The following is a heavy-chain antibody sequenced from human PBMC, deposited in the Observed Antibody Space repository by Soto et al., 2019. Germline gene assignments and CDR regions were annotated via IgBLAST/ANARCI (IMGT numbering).Heavy chain of an antibody. CDR2: ITTNSANT. CDR3: ARTRGYSYGYADY. V-gene: IGHV1-18*01. J-gene: IGHJ4*02. D-gene: IGHD5-18*01. CDR1: GYTFTNYG. Sequence: ASVKVSCKASGYTFTNYGLTWVRQAPGQGLERMGWITTNSANTNYAQNFQGRVTMTTDTSTSTAYMELRSLRSDDTAVYFCARTRGYSYGYADYWGQGTLVTV.